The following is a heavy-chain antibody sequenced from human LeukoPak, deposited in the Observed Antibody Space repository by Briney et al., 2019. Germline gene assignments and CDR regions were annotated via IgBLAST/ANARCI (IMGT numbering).Heavy chain of an antibody. V-gene: IGHV4-38-2*02. D-gene: IGHD3-22*01. CDR2: IYHSGST. CDR3: ARDQDSSGYINPNFDY. J-gene: IGHJ4*02. CDR1: GYSIINDYY. Sequence: SETLSLTCNVSGYSIINDYYWGWIRLPPGKGLEWIGSIYHSGSTYYNPSLKSRVTISVDTSKNHFSLKLTSVTAADTAVYYCARDQDSSGYINPNFDYWGQGTLVTVSS.